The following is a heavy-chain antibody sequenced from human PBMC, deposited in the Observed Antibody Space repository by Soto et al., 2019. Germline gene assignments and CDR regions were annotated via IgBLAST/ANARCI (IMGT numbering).Heavy chain of an antibody. CDR3: AKSPDFYYYGMDV. J-gene: IGHJ6*02. CDR1: GFTFSGYA. Sequence: GGSLRLSCAASGFTFSGYAMTWVRQAPGKGLEWVSSISGSGGSTYYADSVKGRLTISRDNSKNTVSLQMNSLGADDTAVYYCAKSPDFYYYGMDVWGQGTTVTVSS. V-gene: IGHV3-23*01. CDR2: ISGSGGST.